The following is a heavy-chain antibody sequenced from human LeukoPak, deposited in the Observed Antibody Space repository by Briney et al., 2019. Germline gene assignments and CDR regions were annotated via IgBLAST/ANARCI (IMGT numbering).Heavy chain of an antibody. CDR2: ISASGET. Sequence: PSETLSLTCTVSGDSISTSYWSWIRQPAGKRIEWIGRISASGETNYNPSLESRVIMSRDTSNNRFFLRLTAVTAADTDVYYCARDRYTWHDRDWFDSWGQGTLVTVSS. J-gene: IGHJ5*01. V-gene: IGHV4-4*07. CDR1: GDSISTSY. CDR3: ARDRYTWHDRDWFDS. D-gene: IGHD1-20*01.